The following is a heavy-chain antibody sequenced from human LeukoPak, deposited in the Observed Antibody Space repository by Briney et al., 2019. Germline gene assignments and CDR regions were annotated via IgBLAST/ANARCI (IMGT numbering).Heavy chain of an antibody. D-gene: IGHD3-10*01. V-gene: IGHV3-30-3*01. CDR3: ARGSPYFDS. CDR1: GFTFSSYA. Sequence: GGSLRLSCAASGFTFSSYAMHWVRQAPGKGLEWVAVISYDGSNKYCADSVKGRFTISRDNAKNSLYLQMNSLRDEDTAVYYCARGSPYFDSWGQGTLVTVSS. CDR2: ISYDGSNK. J-gene: IGHJ4*02.